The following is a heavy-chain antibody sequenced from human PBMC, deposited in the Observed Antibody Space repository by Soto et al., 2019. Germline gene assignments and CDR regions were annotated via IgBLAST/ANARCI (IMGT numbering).Heavy chain of an antibody. CDR1: SPSIRSVAYY. CDR3: ARTITPGIAAAGTSGPFDY. V-gene: IGHV4-31*03. D-gene: IGHD6-13*01. J-gene: IGHJ4*01. CDR2: IYYSGST. Sequence: SETLSLTCTLDSPSIRSVAYYCNWTRQPPGRGLEWIGYIYYSGSTYYNPSLKSRVTISVDTSKNQFSLKLSSVTAADTAVYYCARTITPGIAAAGTSGPFDYWGHGTLVT.